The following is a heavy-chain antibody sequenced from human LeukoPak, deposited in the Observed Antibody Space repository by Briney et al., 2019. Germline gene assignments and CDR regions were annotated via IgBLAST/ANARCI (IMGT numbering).Heavy chain of an antibody. Sequence: SQTLSLTCAVSGGSISSGGYSWSWIRQPPGKGLEWIGYIYHSGSTYYNPSLKSRVTISVDRSKNQFSLKLSSVTAADTAVYYCASYDYGDYYFDYWGQGTLVTVSS. CDR2: IYHSGST. V-gene: IGHV4-30-2*01. CDR1: GGSISSGGYS. J-gene: IGHJ4*02. CDR3: ASYDYGDYYFDY. D-gene: IGHD4-17*01.